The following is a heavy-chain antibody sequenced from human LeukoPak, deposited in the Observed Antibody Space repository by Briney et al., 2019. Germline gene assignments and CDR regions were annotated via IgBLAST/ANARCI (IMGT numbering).Heavy chain of an antibody. V-gene: IGHV3-30-3*01. CDR2: ISYDGSNK. D-gene: IGHD5-12*01. CDR3: AREWPAYIDY. CDR1: GFTFSSYA. J-gene: IGHJ4*02. Sequence: GGSLRLSCAASGFTFSSYAMHWVRQAPGKGLEWVAVISYDGSNKYYADSVKGRFTISRDNSKNTLYPQMNSLRAEDTAVYYCAREWPAYIDYWGQGTLVTVSS.